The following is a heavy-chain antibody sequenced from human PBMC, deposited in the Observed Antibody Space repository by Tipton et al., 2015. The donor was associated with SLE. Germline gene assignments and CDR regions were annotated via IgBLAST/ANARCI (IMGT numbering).Heavy chain of an antibody. Sequence: TLSLTCTVSGDSISSGGYYWSWIRQHPGKGLEYIGYIHYRRNTYYNPSLRSQLTISLDRSNNQFSLKVNSMTAADTAVYHCARGYYESNGYYSFDYWGLGALVTVSS. V-gene: IGHV4-31*01. D-gene: IGHD3-22*01. CDR1: GDSISSGGYY. J-gene: IGHJ4*02. CDR2: IHYRRNT. CDR3: ARGYYESNGYYSFDY.